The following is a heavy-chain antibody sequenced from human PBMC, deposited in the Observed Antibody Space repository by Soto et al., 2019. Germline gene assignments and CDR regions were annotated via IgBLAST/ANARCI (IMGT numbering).Heavy chain of an antibody. CDR1: GFTFSSYA. CDR3: ARTITGYFWAGAY. D-gene: IGHD1-1*01. CDR2: IGGGGGNT. Sequence: EVQLSESGGGLAQPGGSLRLSCAASGFTFSSYAMSWVRQAPGKGLEWVSGIGGGGGNTYYADFVKGRFTISRDNSKNTLYLQMNSLRAEDTAIYYCARTITGYFWAGAYWGQGTVVTVSS. V-gene: IGHV3-23*01. J-gene: IGHJ4*02.